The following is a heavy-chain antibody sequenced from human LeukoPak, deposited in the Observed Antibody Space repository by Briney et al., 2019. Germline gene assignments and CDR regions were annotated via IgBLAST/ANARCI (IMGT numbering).Heavy chain of an antibody. CDR3: ARSREGYSYGYGDYYYYYMYV. Sequence: GGSLRLSCAASGFTFSRYAMDWVRQAPGEGLEYVSAISSNGGSTYYADSVKGRFTISRDNSKNTLYLQMGSLRAEDMAVYYWARSREGYSYGYGDYYYYYMYVWGKGTTVTVSS. CDR2: ISSNGGST. D-gene: IGHD5-18*01. V-gene: IGHV3-64*02. CDR1: GFTFSRYA. J-gene: IGHJ6*03.